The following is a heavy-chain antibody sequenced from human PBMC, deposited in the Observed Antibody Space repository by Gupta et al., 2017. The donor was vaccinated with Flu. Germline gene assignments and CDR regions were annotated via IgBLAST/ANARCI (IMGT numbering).Heavy chain of an antibody. V-gene: IGHV5-51*01. CDR3: ARHDNRLAYDSSGYYSSPLDY. CDR1: GYSFTSYW. J-gene: IGHJ4*02. CDR2: IYPGDSDT. D-gene: IGHD3-22*01. Sequence: EVQLVQSGAEVKKPGESLKISCKGSGYSFTSYWIGWVRQMPGKGLEWMGIIYPGDSDTRYSPSFQGQVTISADKSISTAYLQWSSLKASDTAMYYCARHDNRLAYDSSGYYSSPLDYWGQGTLVTVSS.